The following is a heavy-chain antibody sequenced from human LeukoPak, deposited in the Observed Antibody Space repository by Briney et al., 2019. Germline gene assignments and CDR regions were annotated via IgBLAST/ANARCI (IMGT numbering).Heavy chain of an antibody. CDR2: ITSSGSTI. V-gene: IGHV3-11*01. Sequence: GGSLRLSCAASGFTFSDYYMSWIRQAPGKGLEWVSYITSSGSTIYYADSVKGRFTISRDNAKNSLYLQMNSLRAEDTAVYYCARDLRPYYYGSGSYYNAGGMDVWGQGTTVTVSS. CDR3: ARDLRPYYYGSGSYYNAGGMDV. J-gene: IGHJ6*02. CDR1: GFTFSDYY. D-gene: IGHD3-10*01.